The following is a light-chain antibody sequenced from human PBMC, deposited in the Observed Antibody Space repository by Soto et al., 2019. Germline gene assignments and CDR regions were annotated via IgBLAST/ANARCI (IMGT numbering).Light chain of an antibody. CDR2: GAS. CDR1: QSVSNIY. Sequence: IVFTQSPSTLSLSPGERATLSFRASQSVSNIYIAWYQQKPGQAPRVLIYGASRRATGIPDRFSGSGSGTDFTLTISRLEPEDFAVYYCQQYSSSFRTFGQGTKVDIK. V-gene: IGKV3-20*01. CDR3: QQYSSSFRT. J-gene: IGKJ1*01.